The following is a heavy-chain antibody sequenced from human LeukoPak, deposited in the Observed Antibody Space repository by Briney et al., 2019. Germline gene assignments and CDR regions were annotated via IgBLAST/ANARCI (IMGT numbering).Heavy chain of an antibody. CDR2: IYTSGTT. D-gene: IGHD3-16*01. CDR3: ARLWGAPGDS. Sequence: PSETLSLTCTVSGGSISNCYWTWIRQSAGRGLEWIGRIYTSGTTDYNPSLESRVTMSLATSKNQFSLKLTSVTAADTAVYYCARLWGAPGDSWGRGILVTVSS. V-gene: IGHV4-4*07. CDR1: GGSISNCY. J-gene: IGHJ5*02.